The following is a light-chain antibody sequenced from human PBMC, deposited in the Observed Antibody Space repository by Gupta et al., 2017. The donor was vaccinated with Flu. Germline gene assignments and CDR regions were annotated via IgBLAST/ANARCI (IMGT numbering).Light chain of an antibody. V-gene: IGLV1-44*01. CDR3: AAWDDRVNVV. J-gene: IGLJ2*01. CDR1: SSNIGSNT. Sequence: QSVLTQPPSASGTPGQMVTIPCSGSSSNIGSNTVNWYQQLPGTAPKLLLYSNNQRPSGVPDRFSGSKSGTSASLAISGLQSEDEAYYYCAAWDDRVNVVFGGGTKLTVL. CDR2: SNN.